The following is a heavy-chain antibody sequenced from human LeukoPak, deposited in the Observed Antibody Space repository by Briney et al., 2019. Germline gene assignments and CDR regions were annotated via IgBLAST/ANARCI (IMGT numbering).Heavy chain of an antibody. D-gene: IGHD6-19*01. CDR1: GFTFSDYN. Sequence: GGSLRLSCAASGFTFSDYNMRWIRQAPGKGLEWVSSISRSGSTKYYADSVKGRFTISRDNAKNSLFLQMNSLRAEDTAVYYCARDAGEYSSGWYYFDYWGQGTLVTVSS. V-gene: IGHV3-11*04. CDR2: ISRSGSTK. J-gene: IGHJ4*02. CDR3: ARDAGEYSSGWYYFDY.